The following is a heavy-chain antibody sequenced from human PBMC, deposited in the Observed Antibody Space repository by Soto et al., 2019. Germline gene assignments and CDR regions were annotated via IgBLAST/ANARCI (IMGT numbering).Heavy chain of an antibody. J-gene: IGHJ5*02. CDR3: ARASMVRGVNKYNWFDP. Sequence: ASVKVSCKTSGYTFTSYAMHWVRQAPGQRLEWMGWINAGNGNTKYSQKFQGRVTITRDTSASTAYMELSSLRSEDTAVYYCARASMVRGVNKYNWFDPWGQGTLVTVSS. V-gene: IGHV1-3*01. CDR2: INAGNGNT. D-gene: IGHD3-10*01. CDR1: GYTFTSYA.